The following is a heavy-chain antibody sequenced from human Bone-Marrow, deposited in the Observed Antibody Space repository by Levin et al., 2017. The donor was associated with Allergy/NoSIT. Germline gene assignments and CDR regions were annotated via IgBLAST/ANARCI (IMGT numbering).Heavy chain of an antibody. V-gene: IGHV3-30-3*01. CDR3: ARIIGSGYYDSSGYFTASDFDY. CDR2: ISYDGTNK. Sequence: GGSLRLSCAASGFPFSSYAMHWVRQAPDKGLEWVAAISYDGTNKDYADSVKGRFSLSRDNSQNTLYLEMSSLRPDDTGVYYCARIIGSGYYDSSGYFTASDFDYWGQGTLVIVSS. CDR1: GFPFSSYA. J-gene: IGHJ4*02. D-gene: IGHD3-22*01.